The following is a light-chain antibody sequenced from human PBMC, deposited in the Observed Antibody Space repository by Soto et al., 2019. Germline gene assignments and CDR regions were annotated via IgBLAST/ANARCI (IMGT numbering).Light chain of an antibody. V-gene: IGKV3-20*01. CDR1: QSVTSSY. CDR2: SAS. J-gene: IGKJ1*01. CDR3: QHYGSSPT. Sequence: EIVLTQSPGTLSLSPGERATLSCRASQSVTSSYLTWYQQKPGQAPRLLLYSASSRASGIPDRFSGSGSGTDFTLTISRLEPEDFAVYYCQHYGSSPTFGQGTKVEIK.